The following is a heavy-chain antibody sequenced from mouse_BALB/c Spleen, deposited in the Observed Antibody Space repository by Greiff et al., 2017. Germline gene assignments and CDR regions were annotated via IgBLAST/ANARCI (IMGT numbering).Heavy chain of an antibody. CDR1: GYTFTSYV. Sequence: EVQLQQSGPELVKPGASVKMSCKASGYTFTSYVMHWVKQKPGQGLEWIGYINPYNDGTKYNEKFKGKATLTSDKSSSTAYMELSSLTSEDSAVYYCASYYRYDGDYYAMDYWGQGTSVTVSS. V-gene: IGHV1-14*01. CDR2: INPYNDGT. D-gene: IGHD2-14*01. CDR3: ASYYRYDGDYYAMDY. J-gene: IGHJ4*01.